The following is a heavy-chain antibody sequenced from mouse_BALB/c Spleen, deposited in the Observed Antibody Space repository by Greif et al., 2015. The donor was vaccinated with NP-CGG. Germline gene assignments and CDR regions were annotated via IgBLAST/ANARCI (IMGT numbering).Heavy chain of an antibody. CDR2: IYPGSGSS. Sequence: LQQSGSELVRPGASVKLSCKASGYTFTSYWMHWVKQRPGQGLEWIGNIYPGSGSSNYDEKFKSKATLTVDTSSSTAYMQLSSLTSEDSAVYYCTRARNGYWYFDVWGAGTTVTVSS. CDR1: GYTFTSYW. CDR3: TRARNGYWYFDV. D-gene: IGHD1-1*02. J-gene: IGHJ1*01. V-gene: IGHV1S22*01.